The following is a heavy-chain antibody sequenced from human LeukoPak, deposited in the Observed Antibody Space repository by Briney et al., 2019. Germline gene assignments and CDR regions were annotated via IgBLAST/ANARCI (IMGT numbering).Heavy chain of an antibody. V-gene: IGHV3-23*01. Sequence: GGSLRLSCAASGFTFSSYAMSWVRRAPGKGLEWVSAISGSGGSTYYADSVKGRFTISRDNSKNTLYLQMNSLRAEDTAVYYCAKGGSWIQLWLADYFDYWGQGTLVTVSS. CDR3: AKGGSWIQLWLADYFDY. CDR1: GFTFSSYA. J-gene: IGHJ4*02. D-gene: IGHD5-18*01. CDR2: ISGSGGST.